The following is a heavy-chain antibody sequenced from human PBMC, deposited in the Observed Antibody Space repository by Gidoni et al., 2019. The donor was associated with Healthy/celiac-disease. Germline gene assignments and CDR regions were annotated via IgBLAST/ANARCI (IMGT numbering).Heavy chain of an antibody. CDR1: GFTFSSYG. V-gene: IGHV3-30*18. D-gene: IGHD6-19*01. Sequence: QVQLVESGGGVVQPGRSLRLSCAASGFTFSSYGMHWVRQAPGKGLEWVAVISYDGSNKYYADSVKGRFTISRDNSKNTLYLQMNSLRAEDTAVYYCAKGSGWYVTGHWFDYWGQGTLVTVSS. CDR2: ISYDGSNK. J-gene: IGHJ4*02. CDR3: AKGSGWYVTGHWFDY.